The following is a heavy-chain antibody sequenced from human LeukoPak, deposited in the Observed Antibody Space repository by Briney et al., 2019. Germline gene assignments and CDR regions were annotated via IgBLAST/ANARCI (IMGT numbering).Heavy chain of an antibody. CDR3: ARDLWYYDSSGYPN. Sequence: SETLSLTCTVSGGSISSYYWSWIRQPPGKGLEWIGYIYYSGSTNYNPSLKSRVTISVDTSKNQFSLKLSSVTAADTAVYDCARDLWYYDSSGYPNWGQGTLVTVSS. CDR1: GGSISSYY. D-gene: IGHD3-22*01. V-gene: IGHV4-59*01. CDR2: IYYSGST. J-gene: IGHJ4*02.